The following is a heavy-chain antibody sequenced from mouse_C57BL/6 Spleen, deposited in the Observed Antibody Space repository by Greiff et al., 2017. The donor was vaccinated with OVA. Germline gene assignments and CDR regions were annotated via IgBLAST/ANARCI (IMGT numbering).Heavy chain of an antibody. V-gene: IGHV6-6*01. CDR3: ARGSSLNYFDD. CDR2: IRNKANNHAT. Sequence: EVKLQESGGGLVQPGGSMTLSCAASGFTFSDAWMDWVRQSPEKGLEWVAEIRNKANNHATYYAESVKGRFTISRDDSKSSVYLQMNSLRAEDTGIYYCARGSSLNYFDDWGQGTTLTVSS. J-gene: IGHJ2*01. CDR1: GFTFSDAW. D-gene: IGHD1-1*01.